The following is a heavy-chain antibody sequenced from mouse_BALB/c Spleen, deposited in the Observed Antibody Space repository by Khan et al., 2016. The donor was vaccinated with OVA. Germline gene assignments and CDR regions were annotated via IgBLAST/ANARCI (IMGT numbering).Heavy chain of an antibody. CDR1: GYTFTDYY. J-gene: IGHJ3*01. CDR3: AREWAAWFPY. Sequence: QVQLKQSGAELARPGPSVNLSCKASGYTFTDYYINWMRQRTGQGLEWIGEIFPGSDKTYYNEKFKGKATLTVDKSSSTAYMQFSSLTSEDSAVYFCAREWAAWFPYWGQGTLVTVSA. CDR2: IFPGSDKT. V-gene: IGHV1-77*01.